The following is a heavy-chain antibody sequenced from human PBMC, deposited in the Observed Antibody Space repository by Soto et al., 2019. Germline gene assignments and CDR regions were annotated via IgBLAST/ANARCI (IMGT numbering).Heavy chain of an antibody. D-gene: IGHD5-12*01. Sequence: SETLSLTCADYGGSFSGYYWSWIRQPPGKGLEWIGEINHSGSTNYNPSLKSRVTISVDTSKNQFSLKLSSVTAADTAVYYCARGRWLRSSVDYWGQGTLVTVSS. CDR3: ARGRWLRSSVDY. V-gene: IGHV4-34*01. CDR2: INHSGST. J-gene: IGHJ4*02. CDR1: GGSFSGYY.